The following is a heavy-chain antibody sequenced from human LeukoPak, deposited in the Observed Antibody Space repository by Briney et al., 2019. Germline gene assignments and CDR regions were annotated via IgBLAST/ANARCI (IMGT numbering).Heavy chain of an antibody. CDR3: ARGASMVRGVIGGGNDWFDP. D-gene: IGHD3-10*01. Sequence: HSETLSLTCAVYGGSFSGYYWSWIRQPPGKGLEWIGEINHSGSTNYNPSLKSRVTISVDTSKNQFSLKVNSVTAADTAVYYCARGASMVRGVIGGGNDWFDPWGQGTLVTVSS. J-gene: IGHJ5*02. CDR1: GGSFSGYY. V-gene: IGHV4-34*01. CDR2: INHSGST.